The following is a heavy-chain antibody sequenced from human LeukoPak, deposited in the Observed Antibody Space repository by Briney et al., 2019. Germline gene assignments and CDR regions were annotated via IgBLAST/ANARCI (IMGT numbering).Heavy chain of an antibody. D-gene: IGHD3-22*01. J-gene: IGHJ4*02. CDR3: ARVPSSGYYLYYFDY. CDR2: IYYSGTT. V-gene: IGHV4-59*08. CDR1: GGSISPYY. Sequence: PSETLSLTCSVSGGSISPYYWSWIRQPPGKGLEWIGYIYYSGTTNYNPSLQSRVTISVATSKNQFSLKLSSVTAADTAVYYCARVPSSGYYLYYFDYWGQGTLVTVSS.